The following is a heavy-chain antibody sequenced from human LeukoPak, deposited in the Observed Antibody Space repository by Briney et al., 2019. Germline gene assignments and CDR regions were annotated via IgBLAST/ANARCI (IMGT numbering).Heavy chain of an antibody. V-gene: IGHV4-39*01. D-gene: IGHD2-15*01. Sequence: SETLSLTCTVSGGSISSSGYYWGWLRQPPGKGLEWIGSIYYSGSIYYNPSLKSRVTISGDTSKNQFSLKVYSVTAADTAVYYCARRPSTPDAFDMWGQGTMVTVSS. CDR3: ARRPSTPDAFDM. CDR2: IYYSGSI. J-gene: IGHJ3*02. CDR1: GGSISSSGYY.